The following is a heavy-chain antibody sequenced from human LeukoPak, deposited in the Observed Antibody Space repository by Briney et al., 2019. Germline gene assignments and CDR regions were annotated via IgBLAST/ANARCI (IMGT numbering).Heavy chain of an antibody. CDR3: ASQRYSYGVYDAFDI. Sequence: ASVKVSCKASGGTFSSYAISWVGQAPGQGLEWMGRIILIFGTANYAQKFQGRVTITTDESTSTAYMELSSLRSEDTAVYYCASQRYSYGVYDAFDIWGQGTMVTVSS. D-gene: IGHD5-18*01. CDR2: IILIFGTA. CDR1: GGTFSSYA. J-gene: IGHJ3*02. V-gene: IGHV1-69*05.